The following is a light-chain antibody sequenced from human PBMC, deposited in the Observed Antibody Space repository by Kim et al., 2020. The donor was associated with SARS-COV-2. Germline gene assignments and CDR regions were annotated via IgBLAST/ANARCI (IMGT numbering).Light chain of an antibody. CDR1: QRISNYY. CDR3: QQYGGSPIT. Sequence: DIVLTQSPGTLSLSPGERGTLSCRASQRISNYYLAWYQQKLGQAPRLLIYGASSRATGIPDRFSGSGSGTDFTLTISRLEPEDFAVYYCQQYGGSPITFGQGTRLEIK. V-gene: IGKV3-20*01. CDR2: GAS. J-gene: IGKJ5*01.